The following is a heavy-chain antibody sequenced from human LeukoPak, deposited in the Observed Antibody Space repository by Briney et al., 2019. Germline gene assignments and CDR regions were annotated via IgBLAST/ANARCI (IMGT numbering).Heavy chain of an antibody. CDR3: ARGGAYYYDSSGYYFGY. CDR2: INPSGGST. Sequence: ASVKVSCKASGYTFTSYDINWVRQAPGQGLEWMGIINPSGGSTSYAQKFQGRVTMTRDTSTSTVYMELSSLRSEDTAVYYCARGGAYYYDSSGYYFGYWGQGTLVTVSS. J-gene: IGHJ4*02. V-gene: IGHV1-46*01. CDR1: GYTFTSYD. D-gene: IGHD3-22*01.